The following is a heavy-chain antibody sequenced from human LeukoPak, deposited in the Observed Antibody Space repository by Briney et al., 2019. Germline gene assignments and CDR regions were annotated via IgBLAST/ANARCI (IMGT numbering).Heavy chain of an antibody. V-gene: IGHV4-39*01. CDR2: ICYTGNT. J-gene: IGHJ4*02. Sequence: SETLSLTCTVSGGPISSTPYCWGWIRQPPGKGLEWIGSICYTGNTYYNPSLRSRVTVSVDTSKNQFSLRLKSVTAADTAVYYCARRGMADFWMDYWGQGTLVTVSS. CDR3: ARRGMADFWMDY. CDR1: GGPISSTPYC. D-gene: IGHD3-3*01.